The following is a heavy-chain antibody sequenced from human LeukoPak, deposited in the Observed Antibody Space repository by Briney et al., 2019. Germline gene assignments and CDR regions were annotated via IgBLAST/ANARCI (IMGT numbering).Heavy chain of an antibody. J-gene: IGHJ4*02. CDR1: GYSFTAYY. V-gene: IGHV1-2*02. Sequence: VASVKVSCKASGYSFTAYYMHWVRQAPGQGLEYMGWINPNSGGTNYAQKFQGRVTMTSDTSIGTAYMELSSLRSDDTAVYYCTRRVDTTSPDYWGQGTLVTVSS. CDR3: TRRVDTTSPDY. CDR2: INPNSGGT. D-gene: IGHD2-2*01.